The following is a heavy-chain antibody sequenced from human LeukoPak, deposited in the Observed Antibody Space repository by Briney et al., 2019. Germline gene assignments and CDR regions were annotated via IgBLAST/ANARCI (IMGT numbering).Heavy chain of an antibody. CDR3: ALLPQQLVLDY. D-gene: IGHD6-13*01. V-gene: IGHV3-23*01. J-gene: IGHJ4*02. CDR1: GLTFSSYA. Sequence: GGSLRLSCAASGLTFSSYAMSWARQAPGKGLEWVSAISGSGGSTYYADSVKGRFTISRDNSKNTLYLQMNSMRAEDTAVYYCALLPQQLVLDYWGQGTLVTVSS. CDR2: ISGSGGST.